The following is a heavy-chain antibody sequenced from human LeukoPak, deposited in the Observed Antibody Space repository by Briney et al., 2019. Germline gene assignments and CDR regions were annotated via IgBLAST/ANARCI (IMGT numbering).Heavy chain of an antibody. J-gene: IGHJ4*02. Sequence: GGSLRLSCVASKFTFSSYALTWVRQAPGKGLEWVSSISSSSSYIYYADSVKGRFTISRDNAKNSLYLQMNSLRAEDTAVYYCARGIYSSSWSRFDYWGQGTLVTVSS. V-gene: IGHV3-21*01. CDR2: ISSSSSYI. CDR3: ARGIYSSSWSRFDY. CDR1: KFTFSSYA. D-gene: IGHD6-13*01.